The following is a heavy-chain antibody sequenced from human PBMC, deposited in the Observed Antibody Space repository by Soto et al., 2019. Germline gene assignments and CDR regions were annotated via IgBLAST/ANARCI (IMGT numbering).Heavy chain of an antibody. CDR1: GGSISSGGYY. D-gene: IGHD3-22*01. J-gene: IGHJ5*02. Sequence: QVQLQESGPGLVKPSQTLSLTCTVSGGSISSGGYYWSWIRQHPGKGLEWIGYIYYSGSTYYNPSLNSRVTISVDTSKNQCSLKLSSVTAADTAVYYCARSQTYYYDSSGPGGFDPWGQGTLVTVSS. CDR2: IYYSGST. CDR3: ARSQTYYYDSSGPGGFDP. V-gene: IGHV4-31*03.